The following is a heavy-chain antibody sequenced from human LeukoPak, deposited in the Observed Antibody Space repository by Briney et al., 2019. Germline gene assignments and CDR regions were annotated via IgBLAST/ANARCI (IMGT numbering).Heavy chain of an antibody. V-gene: IGHV3-64*01. D-gene: IGHD1-7*01. CDR3: ASSPPTGTTWYFDL. CDR2: ISSNGGST. CDR1: GFPFSSYA. Sequence: GSLRLSCAASGFPFSSYAMHWVRQAPGQGLEYVSAISSNGGSTYYANSVKGRFIISRDNSKNTLYLQMGSLRIEDMAVYYCASSPPTGTTWYFDLWGRGTLVTVSS. J-gene: IGHJ2*01.